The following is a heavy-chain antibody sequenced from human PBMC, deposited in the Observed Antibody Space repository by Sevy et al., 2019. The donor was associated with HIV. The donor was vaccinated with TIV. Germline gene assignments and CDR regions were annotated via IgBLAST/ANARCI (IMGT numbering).Heavy chain of an antibody. Sequence: GSLRLSCAASGFTFAKYSMSWVRQAPGKGLEWVTTFSFGCGRINYADSVKGRFTISRDDSKNTLFLQMNSLRAEDTATYFCAREGCTQPHDYWGQGTLVTVSS. J-gene: IGHJ4*02. CDR2: FSFGCGRI. V-gene: IGHV3-23*01. D-gene: IGHD2-8*01. CDR1: GFTFAKYS. CDR3: AREGCTQPHDY.